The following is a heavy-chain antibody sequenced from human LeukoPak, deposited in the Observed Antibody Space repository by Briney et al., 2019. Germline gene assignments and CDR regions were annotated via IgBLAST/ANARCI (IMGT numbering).Heavy chain of an antibody. Sequence: PSETLSLTCSVSGDSISTYYWSWIRQPPGKVLEWIGYIYYSGNTNYNPSLKSRLTISVDTSKNQCSLKLSSVTAADTAVYYCARVGAGSFDYWGQGSLVTVSS. CDR2: IYYSGNT. CDR1: GDSISTYY. CDR3: ARVGAGSFDY. D-gene: IGHD1-26*01. V-gene: IGHV4-59*01. J-gene: IGHJ4*02.